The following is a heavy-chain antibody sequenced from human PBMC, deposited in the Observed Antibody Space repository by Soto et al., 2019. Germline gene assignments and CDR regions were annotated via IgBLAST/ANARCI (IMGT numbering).Heavy chain of an antibody. CDR1: GFTFSSYS. Sequence: GGSLRLSCAASGFTFSSYSMNWVRQAPGKGLEWVSSISSSSSYIYYADSVKGRFTISRDNAKNSLYLQMNSLRAEDTAVYYCASITMIVVGLGAFDIWGQGTMVTVSS. J-gene: IGHJ3*02. D-gene: IGHD3-22*01. CDR3: ASITMIVVGLGAFDI. CDR2: ISSSSSYI. V-gene: IGHV3-21*01.